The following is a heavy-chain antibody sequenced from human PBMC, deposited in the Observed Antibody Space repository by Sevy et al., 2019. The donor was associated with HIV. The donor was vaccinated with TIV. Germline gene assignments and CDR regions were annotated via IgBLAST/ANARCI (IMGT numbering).Heavy chain of an antibody. CDR3: ARDQPTTVTRAYYYYGMDV. V-gene: IGHV1-69*13. D-gene: IGHD4-4*01. CDR2: IIPIFGTA. CDR1: GGTFSSYA. J-gene: IGHJ6*02. Sequence: ASVKVSCKASGGTFSSYAISWVRQAPGQGLEWMGGIIPIFGTANYAQKFQGRVTITADESTSTAYMELSSLRSEETAVYYCARDQPTTVTRAYYYYGMDVWGQGTTVTVSS.